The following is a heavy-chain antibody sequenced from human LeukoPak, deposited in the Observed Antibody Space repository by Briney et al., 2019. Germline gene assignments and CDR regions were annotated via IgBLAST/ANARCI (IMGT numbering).Heavy chain of an antibody. CDR1: GFTFSSYS. J-gene: IGHJ3*02. V-gene: IGHV3-21*01. CDR3: ARYCSGGSCYPGPLDAFDI. CDR2: ISSSSSYI. D-gene: IGHD2-15*01. Sequence: TGGSLRLSCAASGFTFSSYSMNWVRQAPGKGLEWVSSISSSSSYIYYADSVKGRFTISRDNAKNSLYLQMNSLRAEDTAVYYCARYCSGGSCYPGPLDAFDIWGQGTMVTVSS.